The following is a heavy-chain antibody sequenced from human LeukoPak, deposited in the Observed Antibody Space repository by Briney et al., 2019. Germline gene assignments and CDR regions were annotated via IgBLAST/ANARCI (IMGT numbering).Heavy chain of an antibody. D-gene: IGHD3-3*01. Sequence: GALVKVSCKASGYTFTSFGITWVRQAPGQGLEWVGWISANNGNRNYAQKFQDRVAMTVDILTSTAYMELWSLRPDDTAVYYCARDLPFEGLLEWLLEYWGQGTLVTVSS. CDR1: GYTFTSFG. CDR2: ISANNGNR. CDR3: ARDLPFEGLLEWLLEY. V-gene: IGHV1-18*01. J-gene: IGHJ4*02.